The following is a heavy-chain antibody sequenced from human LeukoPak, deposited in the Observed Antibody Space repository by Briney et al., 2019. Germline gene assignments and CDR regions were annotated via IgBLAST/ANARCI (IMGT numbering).Heavy chain of an antibody. D-gene: IGHD2-2*02. CDR1: GGTFSSYA. CDR2: IILIFGTA. V-gene: IGHV1-69*13. J-gene: IGHJ4*02. Sequence: GASVKVSCKASGGTFSSYAISWVRQAPGQGLEWMGGIILIFGTANYAQKFQGRVTITADESTSTAYMELSSLRSEDTAVYYCARGPGCSSTSCYTLVPRPFDYWGQGTLVTVSS. CDR3: ARGPGCSSTSCYTLVPRPFDY.